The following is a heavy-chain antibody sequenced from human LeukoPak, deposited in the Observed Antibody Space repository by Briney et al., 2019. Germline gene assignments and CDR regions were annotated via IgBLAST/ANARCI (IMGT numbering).Heavy chain of an antibody. CDR1: GVSISSYY. CDR3: ASGYVGSAPFEY. CDR2: IYISGST. Sequence: SETLSLTCTVSGVSISSYYWSWIRQPAGKGLEWIGRIYISGSTKYNPSLKSRVTISVDKSKNQFSPKLSSVTAADTAVYYCASGYVGSAPFEYWGQGTLVTVSS. J-gene: IGHJ4*02. D-gene: IGHD3-22*01. V-gene: IGHV4-4*07.